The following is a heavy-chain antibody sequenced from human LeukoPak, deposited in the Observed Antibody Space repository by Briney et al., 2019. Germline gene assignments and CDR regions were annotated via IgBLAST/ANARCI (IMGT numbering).Heavy chain of an antibody. D-gene: IGHD3-16*01. Sequence: GGSLRLSCAASGFTFSDYYMSWIRQAPGKGLEWVPAISGNGDITYYTDSVKGRFTISRDNSKNTLYLQMNSLRAEDTAIYYCAKVTGGDMITYGGLDYWGQGTLVTVSS. CDR2: ISGNGDIT. CDR3: AKVTGGDMITYGGLDY. J-gene: IGHJ4*02. V-gene: IGHV3-23*01. CDR1: GFTFSDYY.